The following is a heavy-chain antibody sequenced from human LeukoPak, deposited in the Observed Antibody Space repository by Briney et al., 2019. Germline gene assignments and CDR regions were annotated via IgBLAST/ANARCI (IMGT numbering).Heavy chain of an antibody. V-gene: IGHV3-33*01. CDR3: ARVLNYYDSSGYYFSY. J-gene: IGHJ4*02. Sequence: PGGSLRLSCAASGFTFSNYGMHWVRQAPGKGLEWVAVIWYDGINKYYSDSVKGRFTISRDNSKHTLYLQMNSLRAEDTAVYYCARVLNYYDSSGYYFSYWGQGTLVTVSS. CDR1: GFTFSNYG. D-gene: IGHD3-22*01. CDR2: IWYDGINK.